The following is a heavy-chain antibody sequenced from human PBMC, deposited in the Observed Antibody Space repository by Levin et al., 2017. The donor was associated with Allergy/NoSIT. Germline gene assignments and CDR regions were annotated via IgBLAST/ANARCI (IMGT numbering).Heavy chain of an antibody. CDR1: DDSFTNYY. J-gene: IGHJ4*02. V-gene: IGHV4-59*01. Sequence: SETLSLTCTVSDDSFTNYYWSWIRQPPGKGLEWIGYIFYNGNTNYNSSLKSRVTISVDTSKNQFSLKLNSVTAADTAVYYCARGGYLFDYWGQGILVTVSS. D-gene: IGHD5-18*01. CDR2: IFYNGNT. CDR3: ARGGYLFDY.